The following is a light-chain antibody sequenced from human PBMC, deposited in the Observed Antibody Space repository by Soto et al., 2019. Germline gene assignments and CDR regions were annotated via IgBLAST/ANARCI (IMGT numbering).Light chain of an antibody. V-gene: IGLV2-11*01. J-gene: IGLJ3*02. CDR3: CSYAGTYTIWV. Sequence: QSVLTQPRSVSGSPGKSVTISCTGTSSDVGGYNYVSWYQQYPGKAPKLIIYDVTKRPSGVPDRFSGSKSGNTASLTISGLQAEDEADYYCCSYAGTYTIWVFGGGTKLTVL. CDR2: DVT. CDR1: SSDVGGYNY.